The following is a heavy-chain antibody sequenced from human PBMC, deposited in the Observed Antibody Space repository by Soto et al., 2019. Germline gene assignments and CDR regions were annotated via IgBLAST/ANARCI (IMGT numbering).Heavy chain of an antibody. CDR2: IIPIFGTA. V-gene: IGHV1-69*13. J-gene: IGHJ5*02. Sequence: SVKASCKAPGCTYSSYAISWVRQAPGQGLEWMGGIIPIFGTANYAQKFQGRVTITADESTSTAYMELSSLRSEDTAVYYCARVRVGSGYYYAYNWFDPWGQGTLVTVSS. CDR3: ARVRVGSGYYYAYNWFDP. CDR1: GCTYSSYA. D-gene: IGHD3-22*01.